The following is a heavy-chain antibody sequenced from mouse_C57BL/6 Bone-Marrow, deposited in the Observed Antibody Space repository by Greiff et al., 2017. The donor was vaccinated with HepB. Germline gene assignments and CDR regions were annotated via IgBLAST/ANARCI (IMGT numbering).Heavy chain of an antibody. CDR3: ARSDSSGYGAY. J-gene: IGHJ3*01. V-gene: IGHV1-26*01. Sequence: EVQLQQSGPELVKPGASVKISCKASGYTFTDYYMNWVKQSHGKSLEWIGDINPNNGGTSYNQKFKGKATLSVDKSSSTAYMELRSLTSEDSAVYYCARSDSSGYGAYWGQGTLVTVSA. CDR1: GYTFTDYY. D-gene: IGHD3-2*02. CDR2: INPNNGGT.